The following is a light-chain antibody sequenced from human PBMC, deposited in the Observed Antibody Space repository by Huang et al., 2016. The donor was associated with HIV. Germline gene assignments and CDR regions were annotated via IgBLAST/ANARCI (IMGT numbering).Light chain of an antibody. CDR2: AAS. V-gene: IGKV1-39*01. CDR1: QNISNS. Sequence: DIQLTQSPSSLSAFVRDRVTITCRASQNISNSLNWYQQKPRKAPKLLIYAASNLQSGVTSMFSGSRSGTDFTLTITSLQPYDFAIYYCQQSYNRPTFGQGTRLDIK. J-gene: IGKJ5*01. CDR3: QQSYNRPT.